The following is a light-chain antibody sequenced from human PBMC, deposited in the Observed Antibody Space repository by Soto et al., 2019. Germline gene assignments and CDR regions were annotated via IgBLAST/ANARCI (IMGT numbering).Light chain of an antibody. V-gene: IGKV3-15*01. CDR3: QQYNNWPRT. Sequence: IVLTQSPVTLSLSPGERATLSCRASQSVSGYLAWYQQKPGQAPRLLIHGATTRATGIPARFSGSGSGTEFTLTISSLQSEDFAVYYCQQYNNWPRTFGQGTKVDIK. CDR1: QSVSGY. CDR2: GAT. J-gene: IGKJ1*01.